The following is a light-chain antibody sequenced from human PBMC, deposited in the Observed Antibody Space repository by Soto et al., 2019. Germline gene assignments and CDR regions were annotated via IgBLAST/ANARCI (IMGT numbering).Light chain of an antibody. J-gene: IGKJ1*01. V-gene: IGKV3-20*01. Sequence: EIVLTQSPGTLSLSPGERATLSCRASQSVSSSSLAWYQQKPGQAPRLLIYAASYRATGIPDRFSGSGSGTAFTLTISRLEPEDFAVYYCQQYGSSPLTFGQGTKVDIK. CDR1: QSVSSSS. CDR3: QQYGSSPLT. CDR2: AAS.